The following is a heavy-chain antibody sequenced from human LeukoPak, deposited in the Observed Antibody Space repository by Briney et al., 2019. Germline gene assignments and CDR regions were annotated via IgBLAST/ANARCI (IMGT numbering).Heavy chain of an antibody. CDR3: AARYCSSTSCYWGDY. V-gene: IGHV1-24*01. D-gene: IGHD2-2*01. CDR1: GYTLTELS. J-gene: IGHJ4*02. Sequence: ASVKVSCKVSGYTLTELSMHWVRQAPGKGLEWMGGFDPEDGETIYAQKFQGRVTMTEDASTDTAYMELSSLRSEDTAVYYCAARYCSSTSCYWGDYWGQGTLVTVSS. CDR2: FDPEDGET.